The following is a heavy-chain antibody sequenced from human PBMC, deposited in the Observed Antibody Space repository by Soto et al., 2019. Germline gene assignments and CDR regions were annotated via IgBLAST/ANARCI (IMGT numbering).Heavy chain of an antibody. CDR1: GGTFSSYA. V-gene: IGHV1-69*01. D-gene: IGHD2-2*02. CDR3: ARPNLYPDWSSTSCYTRREGDYYYYGMDV. Sequence: QVQLVQSGAEVKKPGSSVKVSCKASGGTFSSYAISWVRQAPGQGLEWMGGIIPIFGTANYAQKFQGRVTMTAVESTSTAYMELSSLRSEDTAVYYCARPNLYPDWSSTSCYTRREGDYYYYGMDVWGQGTTVNVSS. CDR2: IIPIFGTA. J-gene: IGHJ6*02.